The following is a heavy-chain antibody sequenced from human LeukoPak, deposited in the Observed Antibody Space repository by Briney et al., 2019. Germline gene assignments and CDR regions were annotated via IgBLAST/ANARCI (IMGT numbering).Heavy chain of an antibody. Sequence: GGSLRLSCSASGFTFSTYWMSWVRQAPGKGLEWVSAISGSGGSTYYADSVKGRFTISRDNSKNTLYLQMNSLRAEDTAVYYCAKGTYDDFWSGYYGYWGQGTLVTVSS. CDR2: ISGSGGST. D-gene: IGHD3-3*01. J-gene: IGHJ4*02. CDR1: GFTFSTYW. CDR3: AKGTYDDFWSGYYGY. V-gene: IGHV3-23*01.